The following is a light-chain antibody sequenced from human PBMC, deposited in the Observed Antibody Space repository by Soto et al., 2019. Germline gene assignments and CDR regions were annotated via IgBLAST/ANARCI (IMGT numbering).Light chain of an antibody. V-gene: IGLV2-23*01. CDR3: CSYAGSSTVV. J-gene: IGLJ2*01. Sequence: QSVLTQPASVSGSPGQSITISCTGTSSDVGSYNLVSWYQQHPGKAPKLMIYEGSKRPTGDSNRFSGSKSGNTASLTNSGLQAEDEADYYCCSYAGSSTVVFGGGTKLTVL. CDR1: SSDVGSYNL. CDR2: EGS.